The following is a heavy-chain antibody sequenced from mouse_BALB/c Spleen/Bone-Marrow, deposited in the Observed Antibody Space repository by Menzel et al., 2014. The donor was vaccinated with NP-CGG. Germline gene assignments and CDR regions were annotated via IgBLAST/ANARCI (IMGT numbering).Heavy chain of an antibody. Sequence: EVQGVESGGGLVKPGGTLKLSCAASGFTFSSYGMSWVRQTPEKRLEWVATISGGDTYTQYPNSVRARFTISRNNAKNNLYLQMSNLRSEDAALYYCAASSTVAYWGRGTLVTVSA. D-gene: IGHD1-1*01. CDR1: GFTFSSYG. CDR2: ISGGDTYT. J-gene: IGHJ3*01. CDR3: AASSTVAY. V-gene: IGHV5-9-2*01.